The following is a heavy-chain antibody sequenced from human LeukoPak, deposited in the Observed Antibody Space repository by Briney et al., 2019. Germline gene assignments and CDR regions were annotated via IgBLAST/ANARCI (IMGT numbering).Heavy chain of an antibody. CDR3: ARYISGHSLDS. CDR2: IYAGGP. D-gene: IGHD3-22*01. Sequence: GGSLRLSCAASGFSFSSYAMHWVRQAPGKGLEWVSIIYAGGPYYADSVKGRFTISRDNSKNTLYLQMNSLRAEDTAVYYCARYISGHSLDSWGQGTLVTVSS. V-gene: IGHV3-53*01. J-gene: IGHJ4*02. CDR1: GFSFSSYA.